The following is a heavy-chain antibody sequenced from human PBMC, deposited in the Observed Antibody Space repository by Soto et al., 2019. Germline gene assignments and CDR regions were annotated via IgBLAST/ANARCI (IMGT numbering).Heavy chain of an antibody. J-gene: IGHJ4*02. CDR1: GFTFSSYA. Sequence: QVQLVESGGGVVQPGRSLRLSCAASGFTFSSYAMHWVRQAPGKGLEWVAVISYDGSNKYYADSVKGRFTISRDNSKNTLYLQMNSLRAEVTAVYYCAGGEFDYWGQGTLVTVSS. CDR2: ISYDGSNK. CDR3: AGGEFDY. D-gene: IGHD3-16*01. V-gene: IGHV3-30-3*01.